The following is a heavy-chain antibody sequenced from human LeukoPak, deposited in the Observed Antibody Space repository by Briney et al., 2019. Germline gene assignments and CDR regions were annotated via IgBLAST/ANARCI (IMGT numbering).Heavy chain of an antibody. V-gene: IGHV3-7*04. J-gene: IGHJ4*02. CDR3: VRGAWYFQY. CDR2: VYQDGTEK. D-gene: IGHD3-16*01. CDR1: GSNFSGSQ. Sequence: GGSLRLSCGASGSNFSGSQMTWVRQAPGKGLEWVATVYQDGTEKHFLDSVEGRFTISRDNAKKSVYLQMSSLRPEDTAVYFCVRGAWYFQYWGQGTLVTVSS.